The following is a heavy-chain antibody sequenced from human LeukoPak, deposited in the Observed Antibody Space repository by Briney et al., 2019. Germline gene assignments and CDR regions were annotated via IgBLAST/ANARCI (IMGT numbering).Heavy chain of an antibody. J-gene: IGHJ4*02. CDR3: ARGIGYYYDSSGYYYFDY. V-gene: IGHV6-1*01. D-gene: IGHD3-22*01. Sequence: SQTLSLTCAISGDSVSSNSAAWNWIRQSPSRGLEWLGRTYYRSKWYNDYAVSVKSRITINPDTSKNQFSLQLNSVTPEDTAVYYCARGIGYYYDSSGYYYFDYWGQGTLVTVSS. CDR2: TYYRSKWYN. CDR1: GDSVSSNSAA.